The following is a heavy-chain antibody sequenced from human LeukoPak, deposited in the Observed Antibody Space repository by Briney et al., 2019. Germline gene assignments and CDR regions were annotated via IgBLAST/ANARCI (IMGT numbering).Heavy chain of an antibody. V-gene: IGHV3-33*01. Sequence: GGSLRLSCAASGFTFSSYGMHWVRQAPGKGLEWVAVIWYDGSNKYYANSVKGRFTISRDNSKNTLYLQMNSLRAEDTAVYYCARERIILNDWLLWTVDYWGQGTLVTVSS. CDR2: IWYDGSNK. J-gene: IGHJ4*02. D-gene: IGHD3-9*01. CDR3: ARERIILNDWLLWTVDY. CDR1: GFTFSSYG.